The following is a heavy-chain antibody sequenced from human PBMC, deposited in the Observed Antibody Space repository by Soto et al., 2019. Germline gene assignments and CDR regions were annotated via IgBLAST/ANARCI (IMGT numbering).Heavy chain of an antibody. D-gene: IGHD2-2*01. CDR3: ARLAAMPLVPYYYYMDV. Sequence: SETLSLTCTVSGGSISSSSYYWGWIRQPPGKGLEWIGSIYYSGSTYYNPSLKSRVTISVDTSKNQFSLKLSSVTAADTAVYYCARLAAMPLVPYYYYMDVWGKGTTVTVSS. J-gene: IGHJ6*03. V-gene: IGHV4-39*01. CDR1: GGSISSSSYY. CDR2: IYYSGST.